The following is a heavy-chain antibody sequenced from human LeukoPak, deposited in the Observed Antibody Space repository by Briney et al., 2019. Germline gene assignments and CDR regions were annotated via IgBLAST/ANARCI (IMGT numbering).Heavy chain of an antibody. CDR3: ARMVAAAGTVDYYYMDV. D-gene: IGHD6-13*01. Sequence: SETLSLTCTVSGGSISSSSYYWSWIRQPPGKGLEWIGYIYYSGSTNYNPSLKSRVTISVDTSKNQFSLKLSSVTAADTAVYYCARMVAAAGTVDYYYMDVWGKGTTVTISS. CDR1: GGSISSSSYY. CDR2: IYYSGST. V-gene: IGHV4-61*01. J-gene: IGHJ6*03.